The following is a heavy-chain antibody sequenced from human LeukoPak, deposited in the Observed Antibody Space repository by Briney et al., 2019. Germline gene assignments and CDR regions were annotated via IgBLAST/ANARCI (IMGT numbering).Heavy chain of an antibody. CDR1: GGTFSSYT. D-gene: IGHD3-9*01. CDR2: IIPILGIA. J-gene: IGHJ4*02. CDR3: ASGLRYFDWLIDY. V-gene: IGHV1-69*02. Sequence: SVKVSCKASGGTFSSYTISWVRQAPGQGLEWMGRIIPILGIANYAQKFQGRVTITADKSTSTAYMELSSLRSEDTAVYYCASGLRYFDWLIDYRGQGTLVTVSS.